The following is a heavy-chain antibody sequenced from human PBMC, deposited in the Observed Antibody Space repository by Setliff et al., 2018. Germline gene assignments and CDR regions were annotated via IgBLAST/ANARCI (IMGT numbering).Heavy chain of an antibody. CDR2: IYTTWST. D-gene: IGHD1-26*01. Sequence: SETLSLTCTVSGYSISSGAYYWNWIRQPAGKGLEWIGRIYTTWSTNYNPSLKSRVTMSVDKSRNQFSLRLTSVTAADTAIYYCTRAYSGSHDYWGQGTLVTVSS. V-gene: IGHV4-61*02. J-gene: IGHJ4*02. CDR1: GYSISSGAYY. CDR3: TRAYSGSHDY.